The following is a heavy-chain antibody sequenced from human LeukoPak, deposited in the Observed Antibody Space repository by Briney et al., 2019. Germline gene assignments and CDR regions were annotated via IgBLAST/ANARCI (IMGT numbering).Heavy chain of an antibody. Sequence: GSLRLSCAASGFAFSSYAMTWVRQAPGRGLEWVSLLSGSGGYTYYADSVKGRFTNTRDTSKNTLYLQMNSLRAEDTAIYSCARGMWGPLYYFDYWGQGTLVTVSS. J-gene: IGHJ4*02. CDR1: GFAFSSYA. CDR2: LSGSGGYT. V-gene: IGHV3-23*01. D-gene: IGHD3-16*01. CDR3: ARGMWGPLYYFDY.